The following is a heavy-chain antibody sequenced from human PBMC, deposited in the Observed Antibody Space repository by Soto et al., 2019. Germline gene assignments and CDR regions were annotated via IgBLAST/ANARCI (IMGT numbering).Heavy chain of an antibody. Sequence: PSETLSLTCTVSGGSISSYYWSWIRQPPGKGLEWIGYIYYSGSTNYNPSLKSRVTISVDTSKNQFSLKLSSVTAADTAVYYCARGSDYDFWSGYYFDYWGQGTLVTVSS. V-gene: IGHV4-59*01. CDR2: IYYSGST. D-gene: IGHD3-3*01. J-gene: IGHJ4*02. CDR1: GGSISSYY. CDR3: ARGSDYDFWSGYYFDY.